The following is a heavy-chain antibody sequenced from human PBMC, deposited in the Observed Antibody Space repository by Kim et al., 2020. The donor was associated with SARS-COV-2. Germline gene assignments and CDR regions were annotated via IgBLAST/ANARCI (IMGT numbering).Heavy chain of an antibody. CDR3: ARAVTYLPIGTS. D-gene: IGHD4-17*01. V-gene: IGHV3-11*01. CDR1: GFTFSDYY. J-gene: IGHJ5*02. CDR2: ISSSGSTK. Sequence: GGSLRLSCAASGFTFSDYYMSWIRQAPGEGLEWVSYISSSGSTKYYADSVKGRFTISRDNAKKSLYLQMNSLRVEDTAVYYCARAVTYLPIGTSWVQGTLVTVSS.